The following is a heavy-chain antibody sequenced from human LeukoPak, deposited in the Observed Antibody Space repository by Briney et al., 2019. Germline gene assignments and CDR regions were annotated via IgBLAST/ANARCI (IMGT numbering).Heavy chain of an antibody. D-gene: IGHD3-9*01. J-gene: IGHJ1*01. V-gene: IGHV3-30*02. CDR2: IRNDGKIK. Sequence: GGSLRLSCAASGFSFSTYGMHWGRQAPGRGLEWVTFIRNDGKIKYYAESAKGRFTISRDNSKNTLFLQMNSLSAEDTAVYYCARAPFPRDILTGYYNGAVYFQHWGQGTLVTVSS. CDR1: GFSFSTYG. CDR3: ARAPFPRDILTGYYNGAVYFQH.